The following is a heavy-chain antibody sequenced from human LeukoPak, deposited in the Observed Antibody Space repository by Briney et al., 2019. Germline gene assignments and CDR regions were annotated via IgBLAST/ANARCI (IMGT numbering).Heavy chain of an antibody. V-gene: IGHV1-2*06. CDR1: VYTFTGYY. D-gene: IGHD5-18*01. CDR3: ARDPRGYSYV. Sequence: ASVKVSCKASVYTFTGYYMHWVRQAPGQGLEWMGRINPNSGGTNYAQKFQGRVIMTRDTSISTAYMELSRLRSDDTAVYYCARDPRGYSYVWGQGTLVTVSS. CDR2: INPNSGGT. J-gene: IGHJ4*02.